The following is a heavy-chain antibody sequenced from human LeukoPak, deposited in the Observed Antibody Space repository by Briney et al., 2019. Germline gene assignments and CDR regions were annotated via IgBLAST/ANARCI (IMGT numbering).Heavy chain of an antibody. V-gene: IGHV3-74*01. J-gene: IGHJ4*02. Sequence: PGGSLRLSCAASGFIFSRCWMHWVRQAPGKGLVWVSRINNDGSGTSYADSVKGRFTISRDNAKNTLYLQMNSLRAEDTAVYYCARDPGPYCGGDCYYFDYWGPGTLVTVSS. D-gene: IGHD2-21*02. CDR1: GFIFSRCW. CDR2: INNDGSGT. CDR3: ARDPGPYCGGDCYYFDY.